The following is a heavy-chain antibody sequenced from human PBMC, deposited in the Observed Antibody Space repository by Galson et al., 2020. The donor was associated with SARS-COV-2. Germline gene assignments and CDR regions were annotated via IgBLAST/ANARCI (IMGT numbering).Heavy chain of an antibody. CDR1: GFTFSSHW. CDR3: ARAWGLEQQVVRHSDS. CDR2: IKEDGSQK. V-gene: IGHV3-7*01. D-gene: IGHD6-13*01. J-gene: IGHJ4*02. Sequence: GGSLRLSCVASGFTFSSHWMGWVRQAPGKGLEWVANIKEDGSQKYYADSVKGRFTISRDNAKNSLYLQMNSLRAEDTAVYYCARAWGLEQQVVRHSDSWGQGTLVTVSS.